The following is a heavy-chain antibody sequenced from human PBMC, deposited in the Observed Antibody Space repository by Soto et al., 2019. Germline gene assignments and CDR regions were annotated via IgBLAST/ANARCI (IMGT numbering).Heavy chain of an antibody. J-gene: IGHJ4*02. Sequence: QVQLVQSGAEVKKPGSSVKVSCKASGGTFSSYAISWVRQAPGQGLEWMGGIIPIFGTANSALKYQGRVTITADKSTSAAYMELSSLRSEDAAVYYCGTGGYKRFDYWGQGTLVTVSS. CDR1: GGTFSSYA. D-gene: IGHD1-26*01. CDR3: GTGGYKRFDY. V-gene: IGHV1-69*06. CDR2: IIPIFGTA.